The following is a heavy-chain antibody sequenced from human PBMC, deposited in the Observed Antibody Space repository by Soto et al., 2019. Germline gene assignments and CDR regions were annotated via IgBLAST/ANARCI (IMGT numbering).Heavy chain of an antibody. CDR2: ISGGGGNK. CDR1: GFTFISYA. D-gene: IGHD2-2*01. Sequence: GGSLRLSCAASGFTFISYAMHWVLQAPGKGLEWVAVISGGGGNKYYTDSVRGRFTISRDNSKNTLYLQMNSLRVEDTAVYYCTTLILVPAAMLQQLPDDAFDIWGQGTMVTVSS. CDR3: TTLILVPAAMLQQLPDDAFDI. V-gene: IGHV3-30-3*01. J-gene: IGHJ3*02.